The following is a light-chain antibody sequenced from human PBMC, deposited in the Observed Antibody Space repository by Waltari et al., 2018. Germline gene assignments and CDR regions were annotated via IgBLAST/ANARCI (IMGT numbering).Light chain of an antibody. Sequence: SALTQPASVSASPGQSITISCTGSRSDIGRYDLVAWYQQHPGKAPHLLIYEVDKRPSGVSYRFSGSKSGNAASLTVSGLQPEDEGHYFCSSYTYGGPWVFGGGTPLTVL. CDR1: RSDIGRYDL. CDR2: EVD. J-gene: IGLJ2*01. V-gene: IGLV2-23*02. CDR3: SSYTYGGPWV.